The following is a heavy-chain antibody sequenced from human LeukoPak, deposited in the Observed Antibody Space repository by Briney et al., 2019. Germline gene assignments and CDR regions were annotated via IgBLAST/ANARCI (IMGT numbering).Heavy chain of an antibody. CDR2: IYYSGST. CDR1: GGSINSGDYY. Sequence: SETLSLTCTVSGGSINSGDYYWTWIRQPPGKGLEWIGYIYYSGSTYYNPSLKSRVAISIDTSKKQFLLDLSSVTAADTAVYNCARKVVADTAFDFWGQGTLVTVSS. V-gene: IGHV4-30-4*01. CDR3: ARKVVADTAFDF. D-gene: IGHD2-15*01. J-gene: IGHJ4*02.